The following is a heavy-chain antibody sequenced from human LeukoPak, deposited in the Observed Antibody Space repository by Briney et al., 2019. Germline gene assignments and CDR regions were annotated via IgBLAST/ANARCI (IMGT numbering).Heavy chain of an antibody. J-gene: IGHJ4*02. V-gene: IGHV4-34*01. D-gene: IGHD5-18*01. CDR2: INHSGST. CDR1: GGSFSGYY. CDR3: ARGGYSYGYGSNFDY. Sequence: SETLSLTCAVYGGSFSGYYWSWIRQPPGKGLEWIGEINHSGSTNYNPSLKSRVTISVDTSKNQFSLKLSSVTAADTAVYYCARGGYSYGYGSNFDYWGQGTLVTVSS.